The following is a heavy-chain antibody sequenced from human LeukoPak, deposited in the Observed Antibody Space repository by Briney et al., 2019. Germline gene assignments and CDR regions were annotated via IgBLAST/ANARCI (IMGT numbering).Heavy chain of an antibody. CDR3: ARGLFYYDSSGYSNYFDY. Sequence: PSETLSLTCTVSGGSISSGSYYWSWIRQPAGKGLEWIGRIYTSGSTNYNPSLKSRVTISVDTSKNQFSLNLSSVTAADTAVYYCARGLFYYDSSGYSNYFDYWGQGTLVTVSS. D-gene: IGHD3-22*01. V-gene: IGHV4-61*02. J-gene: IGHJ4*02. CDR1: GGSISSGSYY. CDR2: IYTSGST.